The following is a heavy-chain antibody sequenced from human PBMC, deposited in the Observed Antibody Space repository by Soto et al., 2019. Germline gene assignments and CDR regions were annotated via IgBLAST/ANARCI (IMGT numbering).Heavy chain of an antibody. V-gene: IGHV4-30-4*01. CDR3: ASEGGESSDDLYYFYS. Sequence: TLSLRCTVSGDSTSSDNYWSWIRQPTGKGLEWIGHIYYSGNTDYNPSLKSRLAISIDTSKNQFFLKLSSVTAADTAVYFCASEGGESSDDLYYFYSWGQRSLVSVFS. CDR1: GDSTSSDNY. CDR2: IYYSGNT. D-gene: IGHD3-16*01. J-gene: IGHJ4*01.